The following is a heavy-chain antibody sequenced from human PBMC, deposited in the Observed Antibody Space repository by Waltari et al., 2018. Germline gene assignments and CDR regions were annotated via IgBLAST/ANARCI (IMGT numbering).Heavy chain of an antibody. J-gene: IGHJ3*02. CDR3: AKPLTAGAFDI. CDR1: GFTLRSSG. V-gene: IGHV3-30*18. Sequence: QVQLVESGGGVVQPGRPLRLSCAASGFTLRSSGMHWVRQAPGKGLEWVAIISYDGSKENYADSVKGRFTISRDTSKNTLYLQMNSLRAEDTALYYCAKPLTAGAFDIWGQGTMVTVSS. CDR2: ISYDGSKE.